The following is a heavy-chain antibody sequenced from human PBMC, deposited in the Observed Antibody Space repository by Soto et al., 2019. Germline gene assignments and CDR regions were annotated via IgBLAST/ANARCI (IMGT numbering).Heavy chain of an antibody. D-gene: IGHD2-21*01. CDR2: IFSNDET. J-gene: IGHJ4*02. CDR1: GFSLSNARMG. V-gene: IGHV2-26*01. CDR3: ARTVARMDLDY. Sequence: QVTLKASGPVLVKPTETLTLTCTVSGFSLSNARMGVSWIRQPPGKALEWLAHIFSNDETAYSTSLKTRLTISKDTSKSQVVLTMANMDPVDTATYYCARTVARMDLDYWGQGTLVTVSS.